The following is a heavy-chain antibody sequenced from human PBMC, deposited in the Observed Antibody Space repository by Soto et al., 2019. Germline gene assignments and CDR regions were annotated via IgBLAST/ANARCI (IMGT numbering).Heavy chain of an antibody. V-gene: IGHV4-39*01. Sequence: QLQLQESGPGLVRPSETLSLTCSVSGGSVRSYIYYWGWIRQPPGKGLEWIGNTFYNENSNYNSSLKSRVVLFVDTAKNQFSLRLSSVTAADTGVYYCARLISNWYFDIWGRGTLVTVSS. CDR1: GGSVRSYIYY. CDR3: ARLISNWYFDI. CDR2: TFYNENS. J-gene: IGHJ2*01.